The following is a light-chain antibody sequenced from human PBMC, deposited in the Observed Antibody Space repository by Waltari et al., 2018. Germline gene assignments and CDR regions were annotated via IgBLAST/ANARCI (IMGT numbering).Light chain of an antibody. CDR2: KDS. Sequence: SYELTQPSSVSVSPGQTARITCSGDLLAKKYARWFQQKPGQAPVLVIHKDSERPSGIPERFSGSSSGTTVTLTISGAQVEDEADYYCYYAADNNRVFGGGTKLTVL. V-gene: IGLV3-27*01. J-gene: IGLJ2*01. CDR1: LLAKKY. CDR3: YYAADNNRV.